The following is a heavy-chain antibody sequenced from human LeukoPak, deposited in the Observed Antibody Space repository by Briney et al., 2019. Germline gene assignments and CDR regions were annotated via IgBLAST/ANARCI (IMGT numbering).Heavy chain of an antibody. CDR2: IIPLLTRP. J-gene: IGHJ5*02. CDR3: AIVPKTGMPAIT. V-gene: IGHV1-69*13. D-gene: IGHD6-6*01. CDR1: GGSINNYG. Sequence: SVKVSCKTSGGSINNYGINWVRQVPGQGLEWMGMIIPLLTRPKYAKKFQGRVTITADESADTAYMEVSRLTSEDTAVFFCAIVPKTGMPAITWGPGTLVSVSS.